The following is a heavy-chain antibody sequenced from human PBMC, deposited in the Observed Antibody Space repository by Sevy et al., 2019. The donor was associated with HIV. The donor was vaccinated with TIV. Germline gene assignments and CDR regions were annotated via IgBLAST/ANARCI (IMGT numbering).Heavy chain of an antibody. Sequence: GGSLRLSCAVSGFTVSSNYMTGVRQAPGKGLEWVSVIFSCGSTYYADSVKGRFTISRDNSRNTLSLKMNSMRAEDTDVYYCARGMILEVSWCGMDVWGQGTTVTVSS. CDR1: GFTVSSNY. D-gene: IGHD3-3*01. J-gene: IGHJ6*02. CDR3: ARGMILEVSWCGMDV. CDR2: IFSCGST. V-gene: IGHV3-53*01.